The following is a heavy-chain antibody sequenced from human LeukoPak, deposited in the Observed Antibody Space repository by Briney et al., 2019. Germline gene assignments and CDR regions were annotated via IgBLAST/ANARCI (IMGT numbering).Heavy chain of an antibody. D-gene: IGHD3-3*01. CDR2: INHSGST. J-gene: IGHJ4*02. V-gene: IGHV4-34*01. CDR1: GGSFSGYY. Sequence: SETLSLTCAVYGGSFSGYYWSWIRQPPGKGLEWIGEINHSGSTNYNPSLKSRVTISVDTSKSQFSLKLSSVTAADTAVYYCARGRRTIFGVVIIGSALVFDYWGQGTLVTVSS. CDR3: ARGRRTIFGVVIIGSALVFDY.